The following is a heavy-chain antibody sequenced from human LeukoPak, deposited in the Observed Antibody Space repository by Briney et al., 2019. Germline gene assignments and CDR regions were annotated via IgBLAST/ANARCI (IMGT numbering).Heavy chain of an antibody. Sequence: SETLSLTCAVYGGSFSGYYWSWIRQPPGKGLEWIGEINHSGSTNYNPSLKSRVTISVDTSKNQFSLKLSSVTAADTAVYYCAREGVGATVFDYWGQGTLVTVSS. D-gene: IGHD1-26*01. CDR2: INHSGST. CDR1: GGSFSGYY. V-gene: IGHV4-34*01. CDR3: AREGVGATVFDY. J-gene: IGHJ4*02.